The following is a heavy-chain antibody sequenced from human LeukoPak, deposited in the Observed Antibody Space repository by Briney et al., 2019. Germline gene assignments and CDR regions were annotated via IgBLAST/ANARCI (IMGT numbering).Heavy chain of an antibody. V-gene: IGHV3-30*02. CDR1: GFTFSSYG. CDR2: IRYDGSNK. Sequence: PGGSLRLSCAASGFTFSSYGMHWVRQAPGKGLEWVAFIRYDGSNKYYADSVKGRFTISRDNSKNTLYLQMNSLRAEDTAVYYCAKDPVLKSSSWYPIDYWGQGTLVTVSS. D-gene: IGHD6-13*01. J-gene: IGHJ4*02. CDR3: AKDPVLKSSSWYPIDY.